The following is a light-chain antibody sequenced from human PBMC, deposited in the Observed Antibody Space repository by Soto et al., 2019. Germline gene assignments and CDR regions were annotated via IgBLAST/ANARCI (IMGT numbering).Light chain of an antibody. CDR3: QQSYSNPYT. CDR1: QRITTY. V-gene: IGKV1-39*01. CDR2: TAA. J-gene: IGKJ2*01. Sequence: IHMTQSPSSLSASVGDRVTITCRASQRITTYLNWYQQKLGKAPKLLISTAAALQGGVPSRFSGSGSGSDFTLTITTLHPEDFASYFCQQSYSNPYTFGQGTKLEIK.